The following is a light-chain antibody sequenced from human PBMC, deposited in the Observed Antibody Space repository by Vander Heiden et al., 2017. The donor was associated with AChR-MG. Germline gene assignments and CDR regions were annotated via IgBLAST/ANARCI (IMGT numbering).Light chain of an antibody. CDR3: QRRA. Sequence: ELVLTQSPATLSLSPGERATLSCRASQSVSSYLAWYQQKPGQAPRLLIYDASNRATGIPARFSGSGSGTDFTLTISSLEPEDFAVYYCQRRAFGQGTKLEIK. V-gene: IGKV3-11*01. J-gene: IGKJ2*01. CDR2: DAS. CDR1: QSVSSY.